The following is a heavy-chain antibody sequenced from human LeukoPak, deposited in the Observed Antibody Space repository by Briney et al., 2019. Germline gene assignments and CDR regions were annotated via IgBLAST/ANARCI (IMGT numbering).Heavy chain of an antibody. Sequence: PGRSLRLSCAASGFTFSSYGMHWVRQAPGKGLEWVAVISYDGSNKYYADSVKGRFTISRDNSKNTLYLQMNSLRAEDTAVYYCAKDLGIAAAGRFDYWGQGTLVTVSS. V-gene: IGHV3-30*18. D-gene: IGHD6-13*01. J-gene: IGHJ4*02. CDR3: AKDLGIAAAGRFDY. CDR2: ISYDGSNK. CDR1: GFTFSSYG.